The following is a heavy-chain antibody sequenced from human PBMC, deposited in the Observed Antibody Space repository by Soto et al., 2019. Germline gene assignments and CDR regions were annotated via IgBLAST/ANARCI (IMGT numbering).Heavy chain of an antibody. D-gene: IGHD6-19*01. V-gene: IGHV4-39*01. J-gene: IGHJ4*02. CDR3: ARHPIYSTGWQIDY. CDR2: INYSGTT. Sequence: SETLSLTCTVSGGSISSSSYYWGWIRQPPGKGLEWITMINYSGTTYYNPSLQSRVTISVDTSKNQFSLELTSVTAADTAVYYCARHPIYSTGWQIDYWGQGNLVTVS. CDR1: GGSISSSSYY.